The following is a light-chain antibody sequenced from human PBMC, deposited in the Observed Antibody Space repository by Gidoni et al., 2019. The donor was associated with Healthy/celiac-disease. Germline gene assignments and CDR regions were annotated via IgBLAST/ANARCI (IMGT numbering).Light chain of an antibody. CDR2: AAS. CDR1: QVISSY. Sequence: AIRMTQSPSSFSASTGDRVTITCRASQVISSYLAWYQQKPGKAPKLLIYAASTFQSGFPSRFSGSGSGTDFTLTISCLQSEDFATYYCQQYYSYPPTFGQGTRLEIK. J-gene: IGKJ5*01. CDR3: QQYYSYPPT. V-gene: IGKV1-8*01.